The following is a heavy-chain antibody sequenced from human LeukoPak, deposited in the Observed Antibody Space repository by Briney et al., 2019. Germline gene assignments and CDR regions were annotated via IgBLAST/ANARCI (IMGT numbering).Heavy chain of an antibody. D-gene: IGHD2/OR15-2a*01. CDR3: VGDGHSNTGMNY. CDR2: IRSKANSYVT. CDR1: GSTFSGST. J-gene: IGHJ4*02. V-gene: IGHV3-73*01. Sequence: PGGSLKLTCATSGSTFSGSTIHWVRQAPGKGLEWIGHIRSKANSYVTIYGASVKGRFTISRDGSKNTAYLHMNSLKTEDTAVYYCVGDGHSNTGMNYWGQGTLVTVSS.